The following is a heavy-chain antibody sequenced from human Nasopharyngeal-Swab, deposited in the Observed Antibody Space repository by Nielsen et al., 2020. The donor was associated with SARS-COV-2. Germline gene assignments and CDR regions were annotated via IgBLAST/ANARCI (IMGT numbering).Heavy chain of an antibody. D-gene: IGHD3-16*02. J-gene: IGHJ5*02. CDR2: VNHSGST. CDR1: GGSFSGYY. CDR3: ARGKNYVWGTYRYNGWFDP. V-gene: IGHV4-34*01. Sequence: GSLRLSCAGFGGSFSGYYWSWIRQPPGKGLEWIGEVNHSGSTYYNPSLKSRVTISVDTSKNQFSLKLSSVTAADTAVYYCARGKNYVWGTYRYNGWFDPWGQGTLVTVSS.